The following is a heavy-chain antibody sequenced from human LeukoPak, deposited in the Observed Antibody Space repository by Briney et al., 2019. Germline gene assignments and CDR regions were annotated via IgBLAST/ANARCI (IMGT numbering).Heavy chain of an antibody. Sequence: GRSLRLSCAASGFXFSPYAMHWVRQAPGKGLEWVAFISYDGNNEYYADSVKGRFAISRDNSKNTLYLQMNSLRAEDTAVYYCAHISSSWPDYWGQGTLVTVSS. CDR2: ISYDGNNE. V-gene: IGHV3-30*09. CDR3: AHISSSWPDY. CDR1: GFXFSPYA. D-gene: IGHD6-13*01. J-gene: IGHJ4*02.